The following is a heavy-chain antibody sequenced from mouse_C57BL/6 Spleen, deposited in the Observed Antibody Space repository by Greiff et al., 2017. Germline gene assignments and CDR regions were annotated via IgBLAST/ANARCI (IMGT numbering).Heavy chain of an antibody. D-gene: IGHD1-1*01. J-gene: IGHJ2*01. V-gene: IGHV5-17*01. Sequence: EVHLVESGGGLVKPGGSLKLSCAASGFTFSDYGMHWVRQAPEKGLEWVAYISSGSSTIYYADTVKGRFTISRDNAKNTLFLQMTSLGSEDTAMYYCARRDYGSSYFDYWGQGTTLTVSS. CDR1: GFTFSDYG. CDR3: ARRDYGSSYFDY. CDR2: ISSGSSTI.